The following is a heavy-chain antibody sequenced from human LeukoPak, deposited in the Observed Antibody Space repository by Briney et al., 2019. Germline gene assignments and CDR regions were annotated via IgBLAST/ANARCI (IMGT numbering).Heavy chain of an antibody. Sequence: PGGSLRLSCAASGFTFSIYSMSWVRQAPGKGLEWVSYISSSNKYIYYADSVKGRFTISRDNPKNSLYLQMNSLRAEDTAVYYCASVGGAYSSSWYSHYYYYMDVWGKGTTVTISS. CDR1: GFTFSIYS. J-gene: IGHJ6*03. CDR2: ISSSNKYI. D-gene: IGHD6-13*01. CDR3: ASVGGAYSSSWYSHYYYYMDV. V-gene: IGHV3-21*01.